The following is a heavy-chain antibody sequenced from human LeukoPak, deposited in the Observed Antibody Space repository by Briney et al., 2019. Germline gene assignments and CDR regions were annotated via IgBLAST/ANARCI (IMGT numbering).Heavy chain of an antibody. D-gene: IGHD3-10*01. V-gene: IGHV7-4-1*02. CDR3: ARGYGSGSYPFDY. CDR2: INTNTGNP. J-gene: IGHJ4*02. CDR1: GYTFTNFA. Sequence: GASVKVSCKTSGYTFTNFAMIWVRQAPGQGLEWMGWINTNTGNPTYAQDFTGRFVFSLDTSVSAAYLQISSLKAEDTAVYYCARGYGSGSYPFDYWGQGTLVTVSS.